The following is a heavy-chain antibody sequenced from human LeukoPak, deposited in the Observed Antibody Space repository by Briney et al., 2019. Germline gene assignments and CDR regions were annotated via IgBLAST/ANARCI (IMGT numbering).Heavy chain of an antibody. CDR2: IYYSGST. CDR3: ASSVSRGSNYYYYGMDV. D-gene: IGHD3-16*01. CDR1: GGSISSYY. Sequence: SETLSLTCTVSGGSISSYYWSWIRQPPGKGLEWIGYIYYSGSTNYNPSLKSRVTISVDTSKNQFSLKLSSVTAADTAVYYCASSVSRGSNYYYYGMDVWGQGTLVTVSS. J-gene: IGHJ6*02. V-gene: IGHV4-59*08.